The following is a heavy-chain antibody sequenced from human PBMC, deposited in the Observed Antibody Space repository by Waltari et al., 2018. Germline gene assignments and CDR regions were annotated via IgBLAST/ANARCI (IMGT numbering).Heavy chain of an antibody. J-gene: IGHJ6*02. CDR2: INPNSGGT. CDR3: ARAPLVPNYYGSGNYYYYYGMDV. Sequence: QVQLVQSGAEVKKPGASVKVSCKASGYTFTGYYMHWVRQAPGQGLEWMGWINPNSGGTNYAQKFQGRVTMTRDTSISTAYMELSRLRSDDTAVYYCARAPLVPNYYGSGNYYYYYGMDVWGQGTTVTVSS. CDR1: GYTFTGYY. V-gene: IGHV1-2*02. D-gene: IGHD3-10*01.